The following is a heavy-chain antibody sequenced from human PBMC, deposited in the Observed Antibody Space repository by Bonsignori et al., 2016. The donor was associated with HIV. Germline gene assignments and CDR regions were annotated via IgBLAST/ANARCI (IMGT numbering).Heavy chain of an antibody. CDR2: ISAYNGNT. J-gene: IGHJ4*02. Sequence: WVRQAPGQGLEWMGWISAYNGNTNYAQKLQGRVTMTTDTSTSTAYMELRSLRSDDTAVYYCARDSVDTAMVWYWGFDYWGQGTLVTVSS. CDR3: ARDSVDTAMVWYWGFDY. D-gene: IGHD5-18*01. V-gene: IGHV1-18*01.